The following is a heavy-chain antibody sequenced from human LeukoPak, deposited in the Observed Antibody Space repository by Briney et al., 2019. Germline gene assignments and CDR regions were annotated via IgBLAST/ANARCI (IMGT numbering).Heavy chain of an antibody. V-gene: IGHV4-39*07. CDR2: IYYSGST. CDR1: GGSISSSSYY. J-gene: IGHJ4*02. D-gene: IGHD3-22*01. CDR3: ARDEYYDSSGYRYFDY. Sequence: PSETLSLTCTVSGGSISSSSYYWGWIRQPPGKGLEWIVSIYYSGSTYYNPSLKSRVTISVDTSKNQFSLKLSSVTAADTAVYCCARDEYYDSSGYRYFDYWGQGTLVTVSS.